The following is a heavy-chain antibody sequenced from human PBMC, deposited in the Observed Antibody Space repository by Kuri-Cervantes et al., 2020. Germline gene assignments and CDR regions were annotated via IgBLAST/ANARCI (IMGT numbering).Heavy chain of an antibody. CDR2: ISTYNGNT. V-gene: IGHV1-18*01. CDR1: GYTFTSYG. D-gene: IGHD1-26*01. CDR3: ARDTGSGSLFHYYDYMDV. Sequence: ASVKVSCKASGYTFTSYGIRWVRQAPGQGLEWMGWISTYNGNTNYAQKLQGRVTMTTDTSTSTAYMELSSLRSEDTAVYDCARDTGSGSLFHYYDYMDVWGKGTTVTVSS. J-gene: IGHJ6*03.